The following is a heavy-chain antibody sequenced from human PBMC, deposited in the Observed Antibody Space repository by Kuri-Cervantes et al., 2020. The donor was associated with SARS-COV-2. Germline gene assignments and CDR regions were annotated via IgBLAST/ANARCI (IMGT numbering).Heavy chain of an antibody. Sequence: ASVTVSCKASVGTFSSYTISWLRKAPGQGLEWMGRINPSGGSTNYAQKFQGRVTITRDTSTSTVYMELSRLRSEDTAVYYCARDDGYFYGYWGQGTLVTVSS. CDR2: INPSGGST. CDR3: ARDDGYFYGY. CDR1: VGTFSSYT. D-gene: IGHD5-18*01. V-gene: IGHV1-46*03. J-gene: IGHJ4*02.